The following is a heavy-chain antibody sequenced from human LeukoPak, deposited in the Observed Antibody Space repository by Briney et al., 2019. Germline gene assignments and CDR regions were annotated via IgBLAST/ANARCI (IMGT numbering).Heavy chain of an antibody. Sequence: GASEKVSCKVSGYTLTELSMHWVRQAPGKGLEWMGGFDPEDGETIYAQKFQGRVTMTEDTSTDTAYMELSSLRSEDTAVYYCATTGTSIEYCSGGSCYSFDYWGQGTLVTVSS. CDR2: FDPEDGET. CDR1: GYTLTELS. V-gene: IGHV1-24*01. J-gene: IGHJ4*02. CDR3: ATTGTSIEYCSGGSCYSFDY. D-gene: IGHD2-15*01.